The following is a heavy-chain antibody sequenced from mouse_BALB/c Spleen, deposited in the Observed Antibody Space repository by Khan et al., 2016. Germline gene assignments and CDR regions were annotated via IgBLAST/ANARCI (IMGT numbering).Heavy chain of an antibody. CDR1: GFDFSRYW. CDR3: ASTFLYFDV. CDR2: INPDSSTI. J-gene: IGHJ1*01. V-gene: IGHV4-1*02. Sequence: EVKLLESGGGLVQPGGSLKLSCAASGFDFSRYWMSWVRKAPGKGLEWIGEINPDSSTINYTPSLKDKFIISRDNAKNKQYLQMRKVRSEDTALYYFASTFLYFDVWGAGTTVTVSS.